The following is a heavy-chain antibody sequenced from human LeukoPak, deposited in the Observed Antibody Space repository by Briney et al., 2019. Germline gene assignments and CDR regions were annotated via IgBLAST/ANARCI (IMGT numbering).Heavy chain of an antibody. V-gene: IGHV3-48*02. CDR1: GFTFSSYT. CDR3: ARAPRLPLVRGAPPFYN. J-gene: IGHJ4*02. Sequence: GGSLRLSCAASGFTFSSYTMNWVRQAPGKGLEWVSYISISGNNIYYADSVRGRFTISRDNAKNSLYLQMKSLRHDDTAVYYCARAPRLPLVRGAPPFYNWGQGTLVTVSS. D-gene: IGHD3-10*01. CDR2: ISISGNNI.